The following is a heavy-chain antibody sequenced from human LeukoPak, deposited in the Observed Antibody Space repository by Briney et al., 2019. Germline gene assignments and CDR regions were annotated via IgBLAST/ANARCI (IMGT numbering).Heavy chain of an antibody. V-gene: IGHV4-39*01. CDR3: ARPAIYGDYDSYGMDV. CDR1: GGSISSSSYY. J-gene: IGHJ6*02. Sequence: SETLSLTCTVSGGSISSSSYYWGWIRQPPGKGLEWIGSIYYSGSTYYNPSLKSRVTISVDTSKNQFSLKLSSVTAADTAVYYCARPAIYGDYDSYGMDVWGQGTLVTVSS. D-gene: IGHD4-17*01. CDR2: IYYSGST.